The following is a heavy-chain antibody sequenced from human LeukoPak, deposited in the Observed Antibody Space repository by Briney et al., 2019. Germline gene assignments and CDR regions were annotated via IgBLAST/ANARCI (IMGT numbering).Heavy chain of an antibody. Sequence: PGGSLRLSCAASGFTFTTYSMNWVRQAPGKGLEWVSYISSSSTIYYADSVKGRFTISRDNAKNSLYLQMNSPRADDTAVYFCARVGDYYYMDVWGKGTTVTVSS. J-gene: IGHJ6*03. CDR3: ARVGDYYYMDV. V-gene: IGHV3-48*04. CDR2: ISSSSTI. D-gene: IGHD2-21*01. CDR1: GFTFTTYS.